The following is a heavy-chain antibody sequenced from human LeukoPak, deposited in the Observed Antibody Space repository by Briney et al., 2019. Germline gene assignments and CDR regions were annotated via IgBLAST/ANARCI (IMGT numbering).Heavy chain of an antibody. D-gene: IGHD2-15*01. J-gene: IGHJ4*02. CDR3: ASDRRSWGSPSGY. CDR2: INPNSGGT. CDR1: GYTFTGYY. V-gene: IGHV1-2*06. Sequence: ASVKVSCKASGYTFTGYYMHWVRQAPGQGLEWMGRINPNSGGTNYAQKFQGRVTMTRDTSISTAYMELSRLRSDDTAVYYCASDRRSWGSPSGYWGQGTLVTVSS.